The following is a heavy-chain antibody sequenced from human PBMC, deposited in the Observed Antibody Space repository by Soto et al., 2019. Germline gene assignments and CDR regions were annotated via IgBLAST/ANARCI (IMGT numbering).Heavy chain of an antibody. Sequence: QLHLVQSGAVVKKPGASVTVSCSASGYPVTAYYMHWVRQAPGRGVEWMGGINPATGAAKYTQTFQGRVTMARDTSKGTVFMRPSGLASGDPAVLFGAVGGGVRVAGSAAFDMWGQGTLVTVSS. J-gene: IGHJ3*02. CDR3: AVGGGVRVAGSAAFDM. CDR1: GYPVTAYY. V-gene: IGHV1-2*02. D-gene: IGHD6-19*01. CDR2: INPATGAA.